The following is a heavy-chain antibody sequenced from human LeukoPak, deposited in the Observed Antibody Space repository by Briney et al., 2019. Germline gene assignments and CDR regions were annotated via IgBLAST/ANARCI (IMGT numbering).Heavy chain of an antibody. V-gene: IGHV3-23*01. CDR2: ISGSGGST. CDR3: AKVGTTVTLRPYYYYMDV. CDR1: GFTFSSYA. Sequence: GGSLRLSCAASGFTFSSYAMSWVRQAPGKGLEWVSAISGSGGSTYYADSLKGRFTISRDNSKNTLYLQMNSLRAEDTAVYYCAKVGTTVTLRPYYYYMDVWGQGTTVTVSS. D-gene: IGHD4-11*01. J-gene: IGHJ6*03.